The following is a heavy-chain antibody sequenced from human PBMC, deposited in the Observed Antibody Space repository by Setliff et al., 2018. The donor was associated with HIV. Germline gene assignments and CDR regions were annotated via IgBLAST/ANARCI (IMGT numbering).Heavy chain of an antibody. CDR2: ITGRGTTI. J-gene: IGHJ3*02. CDR3: ARLGITKIVVPNGGFDI. CDR1: GFTFSEYE. D-gene: IGHD3-22*01. Sequence: GESLKISCAASGFTFSEYEMSWVRQAPGKGLEWIPYITGRGTTIEYADSVKGRFTISRDNAKNSLFLQMNSLRAEDTAVYYCARLGITKIVVPNGGFDIWGQGTRVTVSS. V-gene: IGHV3-48*03.